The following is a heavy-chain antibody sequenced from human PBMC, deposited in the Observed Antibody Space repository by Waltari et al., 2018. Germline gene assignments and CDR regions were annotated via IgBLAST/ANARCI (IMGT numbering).Heavy chain of an antibody. Sequence: QVQLVQSEAEVKKPGAAVILSCKTSGYSFTSYDIHWVRQASGHGPEWMGWLNPNRGEKDHAHNVQGRITMTTDTAINTALLELTSLRSEDTAVYYCARGVGGAARGYYGMDVWGQGTSVTVS. D-gene: IGHD1-26*01. CDR1: GYSFTSYD. J-gene: IGHJ6*02. CDR3: ARGVGGAARGYYGMDV. CDR2: LNPNRGEK. V-gene: IGHV1-8*01.